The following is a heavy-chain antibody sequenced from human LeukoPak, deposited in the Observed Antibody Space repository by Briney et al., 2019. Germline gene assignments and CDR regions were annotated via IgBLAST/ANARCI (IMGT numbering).Heavy chain of an antibody. D-gene: IGHD3-3*01. CDR1: GGSISSGGYY. J-gene: IGHJ6*02. V-gene: IGHV4-31*03. CDR2: IYYSGST. CDR3: AGRGHYDFWSGYPMDYYYYGMDV. Sequence: SETLSLTCTVSGGSISSGGYYWSWIRQHPGKGLEWIGYIYYSGSTYYNPSLKSRVTISVDTSKNQFSLKLSSVTAADTAVYYCAGRGHYDFWSGYPMDYYYYGMDVWGQGTTVTVSS.